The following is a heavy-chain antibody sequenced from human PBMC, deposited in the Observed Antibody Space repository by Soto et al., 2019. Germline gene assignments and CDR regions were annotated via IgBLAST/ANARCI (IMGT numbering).Heavy chain of an antibody. CDR3: ARGFSRRYLHWSYNIHY. CDR2: INPNSGGT. J-gene: IGHJ4*02. Sequence: ASVKVSCKASGYTFTGYYMHWVRQAPGQGLEWMGWINPNSGGTNYAQKFQGWVTMTRDTSISTAYMELSRLRSDDTAVYYCARGFSRRYLHWSYNIHYPGQGTLVTGSS. D-gene: IGHD3-9*01. CDR1: GYTFTGYY. V-gene: IGHV1-2*04.